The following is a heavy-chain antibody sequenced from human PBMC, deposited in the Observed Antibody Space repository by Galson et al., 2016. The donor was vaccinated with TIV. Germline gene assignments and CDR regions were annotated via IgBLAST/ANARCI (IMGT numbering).Heavy chain of an antibody. D-gene: IGHD2-21*02. CDR2: INPNTGDT. J-gene: IGHJ4*02. Sequence: SVKVSCKASGYTFTAYYLHWVRQAPGQGLEWMGWINPNTGDTNYAQNFQGRVTMTRATSSRAAYMELNSLKSDDTAVYYCARDLHSTVTAPFDYWGQGTLVTVSS. CDR3: ARDLHSTVTAPFDY. V-gene: IGHV1-2*02. CDR1: GYTFTAYY.